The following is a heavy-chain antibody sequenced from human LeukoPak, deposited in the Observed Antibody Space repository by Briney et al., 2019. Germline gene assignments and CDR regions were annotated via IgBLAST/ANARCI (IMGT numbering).Heavy chain of an antibody. Sequence: ASVTVSCKASGYTFTSYGISWVRQAPGQGLEWMGWISAYNGNTNYAQKLQGRVTMPTHTSTSTAYMELRSLSSDDTAVYYCARDQDYYDSSGYDYWGQGTLVTVSS. CDR1: GYTFTSYG. V-gene: IGHV1-18*01. CDR3: ARDQDYYDSSGYDY. D-gene: IGHD3-22*01. CDR2: ISAYNGNT. J-gene: IGHJ4*02.